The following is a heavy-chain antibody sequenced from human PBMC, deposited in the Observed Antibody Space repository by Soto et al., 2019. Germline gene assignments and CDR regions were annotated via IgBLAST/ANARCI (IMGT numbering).Heavy chain of an antibody. CDR1: GYTFTSYY. Sequence: AASVKVSCKASGYTFTSYYMHWVRQAPGQGLEWMGIINPSGGSTSYAQKFQGRVTMTRDTSTSTVYMELSSLRSEDTAVYYCAGIAVAGTWSDGMDVWGQGTTVTVSS. V-gene: IGHV1-46*01. CDR3: AGIAVAGTWSDGMDV. CDR2: INPSGGST. J-gene: IGHJ6*02. D-gene: IGHD6-19*01.